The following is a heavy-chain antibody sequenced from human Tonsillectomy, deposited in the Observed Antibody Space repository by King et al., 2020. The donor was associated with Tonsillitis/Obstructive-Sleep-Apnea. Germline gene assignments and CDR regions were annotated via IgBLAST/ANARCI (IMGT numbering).Heavy chain of an antibody. D-gene: IGHD6-13*01. CDR1: GGSISSYY. V-gene: IGHV4-59*01. Sequence: QLQESGPGLVKPSETLSLTCTVSGGSISSYYWSWIRQPPGKGLEWIGSIYYSGSTNYNPSLKSRVTISVDTSKNQFSLKLSSVTAADTAVYYCARGRSSSCSHDYYGMDVWVQGTTVTVSS. CDR3: ARGRSSSCSHDYYGMDV. J-gene: IGHJ6*02. CDR2: IYYSGST.